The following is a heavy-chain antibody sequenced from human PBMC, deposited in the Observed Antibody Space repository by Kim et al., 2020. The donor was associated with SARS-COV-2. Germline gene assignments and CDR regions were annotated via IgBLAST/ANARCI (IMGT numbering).Heavy chain of an antibody. V-gene: IGHV1-69*13. J-gene: IGHJ6*02. CDR2: IIPIFGTA. CDR3: ARGARGYSSGWLGGDLHNIYYYYGMDV. Sequence: SVKVSCKASGGTFSSYAISWVRQAPGQGLEWMGGIIPIFGTANYAQKFQGRVTITADESTSTAYMELSSLRSEDTAVYYCARGARGYSSGWLGGDLHNIYYYYGMDVWGQGTTVTVSS. D-gene: IGHD6-19*01. CDR1: GGTFSSYA.